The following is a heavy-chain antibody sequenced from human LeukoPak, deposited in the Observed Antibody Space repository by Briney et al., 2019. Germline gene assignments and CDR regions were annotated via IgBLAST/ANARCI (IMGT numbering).Heavy chain of an antibody. Sequence: SVKVSCKASGGTFSSYAISWVRQAPGQGLEWMGGIIPIFGTANYAQKFPGRVTITADESTSTAYMELSSLRSEDTAVYYWARDLVERGGVGYFDYWGQGTLVTVSS. CDR1: GGTFSSYA. V-gene: IGHV1-69*13. D-gene: IGHD5-24*01. J-gene: IGHJ4*02. CDR2: IIPIFGTA. CDR3: ARDLVERGGVGYFDY.